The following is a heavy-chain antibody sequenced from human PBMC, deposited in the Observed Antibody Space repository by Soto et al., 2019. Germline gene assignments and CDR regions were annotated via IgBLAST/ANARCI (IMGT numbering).Heavy chain of an antibody. V-gene: IGHV1-69*13. CDR3: AREALDTAMVSRVWFDP. CDR2: IIPIFGTA. J-gene: IGHJ5*02. Sequence: GASVKVSFKASGGTFSSYAISWVRQAPGQGLEWMGGIIPIFGTANYAQKFQGRVTITADESTSTAYMELSSLRSEDTAVYYCAREALDTAMVSRVWFDPWGQGTLVTVSS. CDR1: GGTFSSYA. D-gene: IGHD5-18*01.